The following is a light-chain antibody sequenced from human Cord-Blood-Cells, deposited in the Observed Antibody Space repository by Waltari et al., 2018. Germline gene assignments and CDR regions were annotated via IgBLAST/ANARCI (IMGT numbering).Light chain of an antibody. CDR1: SSDAGGANY. Sequence: QSALTQPASVSVSPRQSITIPCTGTSSDAGGANYVSWYQQHPGKAPKLMIYEVSNRPSGVSNRFSGSKSGNTASLTISGLQAEDEADYYCSSYTSSSTRVFGGGTKLTVL. V-gene: IGLV2-14*01. J-gene: IGLJ3*02. CDR2: EVS. CDR3: SSYTSSSTRV.